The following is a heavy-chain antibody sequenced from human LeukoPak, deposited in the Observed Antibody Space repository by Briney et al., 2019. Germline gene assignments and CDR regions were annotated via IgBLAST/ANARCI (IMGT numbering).Heavy chain of an antibody. J-gene: IGHJ4*02. CDR3: ARVLAQLGTFDY. CDR2: IWYDGSNK. CDR1: GFTFSSYG. D-gene: IGHD7-27*01. Sequence: PGGSLRLSCAASGFTFSSYGMHWVRQAPGEGLEWVAVIWYDGSNKYYADSVKGRFTISRDNSKNTLYLQMNSLRAEDTAVYYCARVLAQLGTFDYWGQGTLVTVSS. V-gene: IGHV3-33*01.